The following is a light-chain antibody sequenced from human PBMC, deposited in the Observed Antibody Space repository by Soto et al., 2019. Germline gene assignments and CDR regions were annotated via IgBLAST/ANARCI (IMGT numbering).Light chain of an antibody. CDR3: CLYAVTFYV. J-gene: IGLJ1*01. CDR1: SSDVGTYDF. V-gene: IGLV2-11*01. CDR2: DVS. Sequence: QSALSPSLSVSRSPGHSVTISCTGTSSDVGTYDFVSWYQQHAGKAPRLMIFDVSERPSGVPDRFSGSKSGNTASLTISGLQAEDEADYYCCLYAVTFYVFGTGTKVTAL.